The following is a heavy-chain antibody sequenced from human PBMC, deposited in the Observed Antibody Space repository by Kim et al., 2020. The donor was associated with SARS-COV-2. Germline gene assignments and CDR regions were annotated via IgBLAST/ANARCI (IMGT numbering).Heavy chain of an antibody. V-gene: IGHV4-59*13. CDR1: GGSISSYY. CDR3: ARGVYDILTGYYLDAFDI. J-gene: IGHJ3*02. Sequence: SETLSLTCTVSGGSISSYYWSWIRQPPGKGLEWIGYIYYSGSTNYNPSLKSRVTISVDTSKNQFSLKLSSVTAADTAVYYCARGVYDILTGYYLDAFDIWGQGTMVTVSS. D-gene: IGHD3-9*01. CDR2: IYYSGST.